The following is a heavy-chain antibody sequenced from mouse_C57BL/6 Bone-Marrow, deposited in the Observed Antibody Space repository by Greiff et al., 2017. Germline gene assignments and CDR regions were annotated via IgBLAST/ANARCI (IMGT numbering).Heavy chain of an antibody. CDR1: GFTFSSYG. Sequence: EVQRVESGGDLVKPGGSLKLSCAASGFTFSSYGMSWVRQTPDKRLEWVATISSGGSYTYYPDSVKGRFTISRDNAKNTLYLQMSSLKSEDTAMYYCESHGDYYAWFAYWGQGTLVTVSA. V-gene: IGHV5-6*01. D-gene: IGHD1-1*01. CDR3: ESHGDYYAWFAY. CDR2: ISSGGSYT. J-gene: IGHJ3*01.